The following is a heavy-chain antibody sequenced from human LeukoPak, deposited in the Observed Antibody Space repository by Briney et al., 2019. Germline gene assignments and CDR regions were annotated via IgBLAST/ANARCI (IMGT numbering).Heavy chain of an antibody. CDR2: LSGSGITT. V-gene: IGHV3-23*01. CDR3: AKAFYSSGWSYFDY. Sequence: PGGSLRLSCAASGFTFSNSAMSWVRQAPGKGLEWVSTLSGSGITTYYADSVKGRFTISRDNSKNTLYLQMTSLRAEDTAVYYCAKAFYSSGWSYFDYWGHGTLVTVSS. D-gene: IGHD6-19*01. CDR1: GFTFSNSA. J-gene: IGHJ4*01.